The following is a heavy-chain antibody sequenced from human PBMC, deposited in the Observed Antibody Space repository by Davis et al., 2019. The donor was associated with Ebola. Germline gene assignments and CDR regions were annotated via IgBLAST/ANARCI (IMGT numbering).Heavy chain of an antibody. V-gene: IGHV3-21*01. J-gene: IGHJ6*02. Sequence: PGGSLRLSCAASGFTFSSYSMNWVRQAPGKGLEWVSSISSSSSYIYYADSVKGRFTISRDNAKNSLYLQMNSLRAEDTAVYYCARDRVEQQLGGGMDVWGQGTTVTVSS. CDR2: ISSSSSYI. CDR1: GFTFSSYS. D-gene: IGHD6-13*01. CDR3: ARDRVEQQLGGGMDV.